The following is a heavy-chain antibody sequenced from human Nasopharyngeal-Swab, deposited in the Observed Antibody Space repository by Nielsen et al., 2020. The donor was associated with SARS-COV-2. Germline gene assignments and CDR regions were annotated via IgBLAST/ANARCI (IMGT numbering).Heavy chain of an antibody. CDR3: ARARSGILDF. V-gene: IGHV3-20*03. CDR2: INWNGGMT. Sequence: VRQAPGKGLEWVSGINWNGGMTAYADSVKGRFTISRDNAKNSLYLQMNTLTADDTALYYCARARSGILDFWGQGTLVTVSS. J-gene: IGHJ4*02. D-gene: IGHD3-22*01.